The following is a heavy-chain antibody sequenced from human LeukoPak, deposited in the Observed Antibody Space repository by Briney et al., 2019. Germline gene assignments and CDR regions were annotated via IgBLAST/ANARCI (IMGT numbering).Heavy chain of an antibody. D-gene: IGHD4-11*01. J-gene: IGHJ4*02. V-gene: IGHV4-59*01. CDR2: ILSGGST. CDR1: AGSISTYY. Sequence: SQSLSLTCTAAAGSISTYYWSWIRPPPRKGMEWNGSILSGGSTNYNPSFKGRVPLSGDTSKTQLSLNRRSVNPADPAVYYCARDNSIYIMDYWGQGILVTVSS. CDR3: ARDNSIYIMDY.